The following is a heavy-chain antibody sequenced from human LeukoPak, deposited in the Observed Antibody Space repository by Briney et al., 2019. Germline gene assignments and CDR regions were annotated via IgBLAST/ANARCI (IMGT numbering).Heavy chain of an antibody. Sequence: GESLQISCKGSGYSFTSYWIGWVRQMPGKGLEWMGIIYPGDSDTRYSPSFQGQVTISADKSISTAYLQWSSLKASDTAMYYCARQIAVDSVRGEFDYWGQGTLVTVSS. V-gene: IGHV5-51*01. D-gene: IGHD3-10*01. CDR3: ARQIAVDSVRGEFDY. J-gene: IGHJ4*02. CDR1: GYSFTSYW. CDR2: IYPGDSDT.